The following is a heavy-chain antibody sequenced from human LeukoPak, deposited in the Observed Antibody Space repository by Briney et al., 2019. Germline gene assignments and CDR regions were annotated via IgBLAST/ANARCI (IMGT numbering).Heavy chain of an antibody. CDR2: IYYSGST. V-gene: IGHV4-59*01. Sequence: PSETLSLTCTVSGGSISSYYWSWIRQPPGKGLEWIGYIYYSGSTNYNPSLKSRVTISVDTSKNQFSLKLSSVTAADTAVYYCARAEGIAVAGAPFDYWGQGTLVTVSS. D-gene: IGHD6-19*01. CDR3: ARAEGIAVAGAPFDY. CDR1: GGSISSYY. J-gene: IGHJ4*02.